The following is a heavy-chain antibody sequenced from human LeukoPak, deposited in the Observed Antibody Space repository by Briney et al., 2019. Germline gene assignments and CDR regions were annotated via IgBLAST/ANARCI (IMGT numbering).Heavy chain of an antibody. CDR3: ARRVAAAANDAFDI. CDR1: GYSFTSYW. Sequence: GESLMISCKGSGYSFTSYWIGWGRQLPGEELVWMGIIYPGSSDTRYSPSFQGQVTISADKSISTAYLQWSSLKAADTAMYYCARRVAAAANDAFDIWGQGTMVTVSS. J-gene: IGHJ3*02. CDR2: IYPGSSDT. V-gene: IGHV5-51*01. D-gene: IGHD6-13*01.